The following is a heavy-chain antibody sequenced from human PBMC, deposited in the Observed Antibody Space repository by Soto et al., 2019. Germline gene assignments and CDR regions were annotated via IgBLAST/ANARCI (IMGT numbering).Heavy chain of an antibody. J-gene: IGHJ4*02. CDR3: ANGRATYGLLTHDY. Sequence: LRLSCAASGFSFRNYAMSWVRQAPGKGLEWISTLTGSSSNTYYADSVKGRFAISRDNSRNTLYLQMHSLTAEDTAVYYCANGRATYGLLTHDYWGQGTLVTVSS. CDR2: LTGSSSNT. V-gene: IGHV3-23*01. CDR1: GFSFRNYA. D-gene: IGHD3-9*01.